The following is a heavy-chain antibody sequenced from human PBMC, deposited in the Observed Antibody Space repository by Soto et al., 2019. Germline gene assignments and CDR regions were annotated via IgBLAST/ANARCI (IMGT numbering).Heavy chain of an antibody. CDR2: IYTSGST. V-gene: IGHV4-4*07. CDR1: GGSISSYY. J-gene: IGHJ6*02. D-gene: IGHD3-3*01. CDR3: ARGYDFWSGEDYYYGMDV. Sequence: SETLSLTCTVSGGSISSYYWSWIRQPAGKGLEWIGRIYTSGSTNYNPSPKSRVTMSVDTSKNQFSLKLSSVTAADTAVYYCARGYDFWSGEDYYYGMDVWGQGTTVTVS.